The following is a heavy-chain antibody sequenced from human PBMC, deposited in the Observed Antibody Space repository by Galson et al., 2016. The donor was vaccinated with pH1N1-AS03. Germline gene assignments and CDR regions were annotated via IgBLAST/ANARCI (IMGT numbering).Heavy chain of an antibody. V-gene: IGHV3-15*01. CDR2: IKNRENGRTT. D-gene: IGHD4-17*01. CDR1: GFTFSNAW. Sequence: SLRLSCAASGFTFSNAWMSWVRQAPGKGLEWVGLIKNRENGRTTDYAAPVKGRFTISRDDSKNTLYLQMNSLKTEDTAVYYCTTDDYGDCRGTGAGPNDAFDNGGPATVVTCSS. CDR3: TTDDYGDCRGTGAGPNDAFDN. J-gene: IGHJ3*02.